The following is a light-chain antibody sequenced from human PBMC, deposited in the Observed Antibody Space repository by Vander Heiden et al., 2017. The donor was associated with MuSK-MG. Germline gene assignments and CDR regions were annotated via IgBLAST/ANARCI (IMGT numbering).Light chain of an antibody. CDR1: QSLRHSKGYKY. Sequence: DTGVTHSPLSLRATPCQPASICYRSTQSLRHSKGYKYLDWYLQKPAQSPQLLIYLGSTRAPGVADRFSGSGSGRDFTLNISRGEAEDVGVYYCMQTVQTPSFTFGRGTKVDIK. CDR2: LGS. CDR3: MQTVQTPSFT. V-gene: IGKV2-28*01. J-gene: IGKJ3*01.